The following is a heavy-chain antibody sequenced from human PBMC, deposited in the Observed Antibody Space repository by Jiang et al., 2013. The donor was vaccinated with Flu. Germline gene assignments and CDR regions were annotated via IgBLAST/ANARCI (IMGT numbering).Heavy chain of an antibody. J-gene: IGHJ4*02. CDR2: IYYSGST. D-gene: IGHD2-15*01. CDR1: GGSISSYY. V-gene: IGHV4-59*08. CDR3: AKHASGGSRKPFDY. Sequence: GSGLVKPSETLSLTCTVSGGSISSYYWSWIRQPPGKGLEWIGYIYYSGSTNYNPSLKSRVTISLNTSENQFSLRLSSVTAADTAVYYCAKHASGGSRKPFDYWGQGILVTVSS.